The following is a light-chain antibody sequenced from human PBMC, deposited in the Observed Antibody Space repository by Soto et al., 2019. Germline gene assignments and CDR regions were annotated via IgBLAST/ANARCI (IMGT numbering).Light chain of an antibody. V-gene: IGKV3-20*01. Sequence: EIVLTQSPGTLSLSPGERATLSCRASQSIRSSSLAWYQQKPGQAPRLLIYGGSSRATGIPDRFTGSGSGTDFTLTIRSLEPEDFAIYYCQQRDSWPLTFGGGTKVDIK. CDR3: QQRDSWPLT. CDR2: GGS. J-gene: IGKJ4*01. CDR1: QSIRSSS.